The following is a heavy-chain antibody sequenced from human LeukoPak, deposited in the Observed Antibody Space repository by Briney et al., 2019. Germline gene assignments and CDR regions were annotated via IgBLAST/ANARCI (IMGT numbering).Heavy chain of an antibody. CDR1: GFTFSNAW. J-gene: IGHJ4*02. CDR3: ASHDPFDY. CDR2: ISSRSRDV. Sequence: GGSLRLSCAASGFTFSNAWMSWVRQAPGKGLEWVSSISSRSRDVYYADSVKGRFTISRDNAKNSLYLQMNSLRAEDTAAYYCASHDPFDYWGQGTLVTVSS. D-gene: IGHD1-1*01. V-gene: IGHV3-21*01.